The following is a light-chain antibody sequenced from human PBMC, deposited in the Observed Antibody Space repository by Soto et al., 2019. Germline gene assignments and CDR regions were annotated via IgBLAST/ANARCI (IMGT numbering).Light chain of an antibody. CDR1: SSDVGGYNY. V-gene: IGLV2-14*03. CDR2: DVT. J-gene: IGLJ2*01. Sequence: QSVLTQPASVSGSPGQSITISCTGTSSDVGGYNYVSWYQHHPGKAPKLIIYDVTNRPSGVSNPFSGSKSGNTASLTISGLQPEDEADYYCQSYDSDLSGSHVVFGTGTKVTVL. CDR3: QSYDSDLSGSHVV.